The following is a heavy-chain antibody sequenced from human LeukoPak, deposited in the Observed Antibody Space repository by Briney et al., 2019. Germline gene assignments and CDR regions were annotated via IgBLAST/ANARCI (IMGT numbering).Heavy chain of an antibody. CDR3: ARGSYYGMDV. CDR2: INSDGSST. V-gene: IGHV3-74*01. Sequence: GGSLRLSCAASGFTLSRYWMHWVRQAPGKGLVWVSRINSDGSSTSYADSVKGRFTISRDNAKNALYLQMNSLRAEDTAVYYCARGSYYGMDVWGQGTTVTVSS. CDR1: GFTLSRYW. J-gene: IGHJ6*02.